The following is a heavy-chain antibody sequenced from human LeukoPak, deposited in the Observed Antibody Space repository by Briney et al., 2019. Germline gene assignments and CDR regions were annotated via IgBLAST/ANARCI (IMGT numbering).Heavy chain of an antibody. CDR2: IYHSGIT. CDR3: ARAQYSSGWYADDAFDI. CDR1: GGSISRSNW. J-gene: IGHJ3*02. Sequence: SGTLSLTCAVSGGSISRSNWWSWVRQPPGKGLEWIGEIYHSGITNYNPSLKSRVTISVDKSKNQFSLKLSSVTAADTAVYYCARAQYSSGWYADDAFDIWGQGTMVTVSS. D-gene: IGHD6-19*01. V-gene: IGHV4-4*02.